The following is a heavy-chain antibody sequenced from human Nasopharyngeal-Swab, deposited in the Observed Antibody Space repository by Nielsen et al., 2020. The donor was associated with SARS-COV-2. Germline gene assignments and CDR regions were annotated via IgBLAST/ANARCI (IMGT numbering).Heavy chain of an antibody. Sequence: LSLTCAASGFPFSSYGMHWVRQAPGKGLEWVAVIWYDGSNKYYADSVKGRFTISRDNSKNTLYLQMNSLRAEDTAVYYCAGGQGTVTTYYYYGMDVWGQGTTVTVSS. CDR1: GFPFSSYG. V-gene: IGHV3-33*01. CDR3: AGGQGTVTTYYYYGMDV. D-gene: IGHD4-17*01. CDR2: IWYDGSNK. J-gene: IGHJ6*02.